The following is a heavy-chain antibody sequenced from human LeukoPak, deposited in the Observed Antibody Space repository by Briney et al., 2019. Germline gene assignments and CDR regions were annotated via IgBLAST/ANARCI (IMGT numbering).Heavy chain of an antibody. Sequence: GASVKVSCKASGGTLSSYAISWVRQAPGQGLEWMGGIIPIFGTANYAQKFQGRVTITADKSTSTAYMELSSLRSEDTAVYYCARARGDYATSSPREGYYYMDVWGKGTTVTISS. V-gene: IGHV1-69*06. CDR1: GGTLSSYA. J-gene: IGHJ6*03. D-gene: IGHD4-17*01. CDR3: ARARGDYATSSPREGYYYMDV. CDR2: IIPIFGTA.